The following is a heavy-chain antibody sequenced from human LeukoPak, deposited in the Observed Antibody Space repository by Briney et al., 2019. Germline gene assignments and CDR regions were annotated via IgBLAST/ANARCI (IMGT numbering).Heavy chain of an antibody. CDR3: AKAPDYDYYDSSGYLDY. CDR1: GFTFDDYA. J-gene: IGHJ4*02. Sequence: QSGRSLRLSCAASGFTFDDYAMHWVRQALGKGLEWVSGISWNSGSIGYADSVKGRFTISRDNAKNSLYLQMNSLRAEDTALYYCAKAPDYDYYDSSGYLDYWGQGTLVTVSS. D-gene: IGHD3-22*01. CDR2: ISWNSGSI. V-gene: IGHV3-9*01.